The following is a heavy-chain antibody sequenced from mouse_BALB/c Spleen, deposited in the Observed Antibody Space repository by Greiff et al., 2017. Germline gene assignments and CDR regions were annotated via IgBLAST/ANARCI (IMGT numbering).Heavy chain of an antibody. V-gene: IGHV1-47*01. CDR2: FHPYNDDT. CDR3: ARGREACYFDY. D-gene: IGHD6-1*01. Sequence: QVQLKESGAELVKPGASVKMSCKAFGYTFTTYPIEWMKQNHGKSLEWIGNFHPYNDDTKYNEKFKGKAKLTVEKSSSTVYLELSRLTSDDSAVYYCARGREACYFDYWGQGTTLTVSA. J-gene: IGHJ2*01. CDR1: GYTFTTYP.